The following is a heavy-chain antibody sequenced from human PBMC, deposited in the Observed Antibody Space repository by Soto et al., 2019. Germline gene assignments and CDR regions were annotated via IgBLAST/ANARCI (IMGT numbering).Heavy chain of an antibody. CDR2: IIPIFGTA. J-gene: IGHJ5*02. V-gene: IGHV1-69*01. Sequence: QVQLVQSGAEVKKPGSSVKVSCKASGGTFSSYAISWVRQAPGQGLEWMGGIIPIFGTANYAQKLQGRVTITADESTSTAYMELSSLRSEDTAVYYCARDHVVPAAAMIYVSHNWFDPWGQGTLVTVSS. D-gene: IGHD2-2*01. CDR1: GGTFSSYA. CDR3: ARDHVVPAAAMIYVSHNWFDP.